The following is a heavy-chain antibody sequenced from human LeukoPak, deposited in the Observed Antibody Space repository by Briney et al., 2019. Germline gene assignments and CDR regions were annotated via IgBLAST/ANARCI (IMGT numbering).Heavy chain of an antibody. CDR3: ASGGDYGDYTFDY. J-gene: IGHJ4*02. CDR1: GGSFSGYY. CDR2: INHSGST. V-gene: IGHV4-34*01. D-gene: IGHD4-17*01. Sequence: SETLSLTCAVYGGSFSGYYWSWIRQPPGKGLEWIGEINHSGSTNYNPSLKSRVTISVDTSKNQFSLKLSSVTAADTAVYYCASGGDYGDYTFDYWGQGTLVTVSS.